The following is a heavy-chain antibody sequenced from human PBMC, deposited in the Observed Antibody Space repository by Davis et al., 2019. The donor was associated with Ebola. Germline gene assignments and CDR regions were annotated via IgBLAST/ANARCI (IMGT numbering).Heavy chain of an antibody. V-gene: IGHV3-21*04. CDR3: ARVSGGYCSSTSCYYYYGMDV. CDR1: GFTFSSYS. CDR2: ISSSSSYI. Sequence: GESLKISCAASGFTFSSYSINWVRQAPGKGLEWVSFISSSSSYIYYADSVKGRFTISRDNAKNSLYLQMNSLRAEDTAVYYCARVSGGYCSSTSCYYYYGMDVWGQGTTVTVSS. D-gene: IGHD2-2*01. J-gene: IGHJ6*02.